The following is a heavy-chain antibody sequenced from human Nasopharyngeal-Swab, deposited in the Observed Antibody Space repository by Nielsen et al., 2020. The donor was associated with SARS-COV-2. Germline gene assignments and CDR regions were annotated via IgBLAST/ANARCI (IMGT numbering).Heavy chain of an antibody. CDR2: IYYSGST. CDR1: GGSSSSSSYY. V-gene: IGHV4-39*01. CDR3: ARQWYCSGGSCYPPGAFDI. Sequence: SETLSLTCTVSGGSSSSSSYYWGWIRQPPGEWLEWIGSIYYSGSTCYNPSLKSRVTVSVDTSKNQFSLKLNSVTAADTAMYYCARQWYCSGGSCYPPGAFDIWGQGTMVTVSS. D-gene: IGHD2-15*01. J-gene: IGHJ3*02.